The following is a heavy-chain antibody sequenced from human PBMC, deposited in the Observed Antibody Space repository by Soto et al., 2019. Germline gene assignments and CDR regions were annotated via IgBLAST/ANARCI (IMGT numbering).Heavy chain of an antibody. CDR1: GFTFSSYA. J-gene: IGHJ5*02. CDR2: ISYDGSNK. Sequence: GGSLRLSCAASGFTFSSYAMHWVRQAPGKGLEWVAVISYDGSNKYYADSVKGRFTISRDNSKNTLYLQMNSLRAEDTAVYYCARDRPDGTNWFDPWGQGTLVTVSS. D-gene: IGHD1-1*01. V-gene: IGHV3-30-3*01. CDR3: ARDRPDGTNWFDP.